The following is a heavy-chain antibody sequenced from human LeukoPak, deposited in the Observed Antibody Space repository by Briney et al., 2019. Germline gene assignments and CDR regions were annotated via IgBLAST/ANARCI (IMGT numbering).Heavy chain of an antibody. CDR2: INPNSGGT. V-gene: IGHV1-2*02. Sequence: ASVKVSCKASGYTFTSYYMHWVRQAPGQGLEWMGWINPNSGGTNYAQKFQGRVTMTRDTSISTAYMELSRLRSDDTAVYYCARGSYDILTGYYLLDYWGQGTLVTVSS. CDR3: ARGSYDILTGYYLLDY. J-gene: IGHJ4*02. D-gene: IGHD3-9*01. CDR1: GYTFTSYY.